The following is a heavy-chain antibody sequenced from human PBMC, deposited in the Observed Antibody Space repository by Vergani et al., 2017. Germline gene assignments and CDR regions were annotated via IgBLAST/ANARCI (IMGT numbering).Heavy chain of an antibody. V-gene: IGHV3-30*18. CDR1: GFTFSSYG. J-gene: IGHJ4*02. Sequence: QVQLVESGGGVVQPGRSLRLSCAASGFTFSSYGMHWVRQAPGKGLEWVAVISYDGSKKYYADSVKGRFTISRDNSKNTLYLEMISRRAEDTAVYYCAKAGGERYSSFDYWGQGTLVTVSS. CDR2: ISYDGSKK. CDR3: AKAGGERYSSFDY. D-gene: IGHD6-19*01.